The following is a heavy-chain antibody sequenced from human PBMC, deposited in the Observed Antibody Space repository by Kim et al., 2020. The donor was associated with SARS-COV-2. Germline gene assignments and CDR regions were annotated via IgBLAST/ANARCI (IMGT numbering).Heavy chain of an antibody. CDR2: IYYSGST. J-gene: IGHJ4*02. D-gene: IGHD3-22*01. CDR3: ASGNYYDSSGYSYYFDY. Sequence: SETLSLTCTVSGGSISSGDYYWSWIRQPPGKGLEWIGYIYYSGSTYYNPSLKSRVTISVDTSKNQFSLKLSSVTAADTAVYYCASGNYYDSSGYSYYFDYWGQGTLVTVSS. CDR1: GGSISSGDYY. V-gene: IGHV4-30-4*01.